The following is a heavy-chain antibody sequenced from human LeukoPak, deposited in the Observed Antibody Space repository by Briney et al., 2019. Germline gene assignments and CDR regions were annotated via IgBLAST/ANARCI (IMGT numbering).Heavy chain of an antibody. J-gene: IGHJ4*02. CDR2: MSPNSGDT. Sequence: ASVKVSCKASGYTFTSYDFNWVRQATGQRPEWMGWMSPNSGDTGYAQKFQDRVTMTGNTSISTAYMELSSLRSDDTAVYYCARGPPNWGYDYWGPGTLVTVSS. V-gene: IGHV1-8*01. D-gene: IGHD7-27*01. CDR1: GYTFTSYD. CDR3: ARGPPNWGYDY.